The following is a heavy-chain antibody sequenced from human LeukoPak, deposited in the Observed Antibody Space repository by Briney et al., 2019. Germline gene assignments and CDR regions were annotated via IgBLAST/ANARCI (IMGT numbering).Heavy chain of an antibody. D-gene: IGHD2-21*01. CDR3: AKDLGDIVVVDAFDI. J-gene: IGHJ3*02. CDR2: IRYDGSNK. V-gene: IGHV3-30*02. CDR1: GFTFSSYG. Sequence: GGSLRLSCAASGFTFSSYGMHWVRQAPGKGLEWVAFIRYDGSNKYSADSVKGRFTISGDNSQNTVYMQMNSLRPEDTAVYYCAKDLGDIVVVDAFDIWGQGTMVTVSS.